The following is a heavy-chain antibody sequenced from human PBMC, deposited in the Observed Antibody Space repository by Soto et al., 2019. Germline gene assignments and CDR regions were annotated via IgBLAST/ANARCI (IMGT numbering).Heavy chain of an antibody. CDR2: INHSGST. CDR3: ARDHGGDGYNWGNYYYGMGV. CDR1: GGSFSGYY. Sequence: PSETLSLTCAVYGGSFSGYYWSWIRQPPGKGLEWMGEINHSGSTNYNPSLKSRVTISVDTSKNQFSLKLSSVTAADTAVYYCARDHGGDGYNWGNYYYGMGVWGQGTTVTVSS. V-gene: IGHV4-34*01. J-gene: IGHJ6*02. D-gene: IGHD2-21*01.